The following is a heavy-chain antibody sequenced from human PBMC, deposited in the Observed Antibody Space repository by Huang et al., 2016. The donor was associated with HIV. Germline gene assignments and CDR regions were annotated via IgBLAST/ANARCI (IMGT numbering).Heavy chain of an antibody. V-gene: IGHV4-39*02. Sequence: LLLRESGSGLVKTSETMSLSCTVAFASISGNSKYWTWVRQSPGKGLVWIASMHYVGRTYYTPYLKKRVAMSVEPSHNQHFALTLASVTAADTAVYFCASGPVIVSISLFYFEQWGPGILVTV. CDR2: MHYVGRT. CDR1: FASISGNSKY. D-gene: IGHD3-22*01. CDR3: ASGPVIVSISLFYFEQ. J-gene: IGHJ4*02.